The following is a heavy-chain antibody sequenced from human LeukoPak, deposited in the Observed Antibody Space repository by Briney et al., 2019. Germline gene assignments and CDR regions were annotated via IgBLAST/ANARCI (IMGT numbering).Heavy chain of an antibody. CDR1: GYTFTGYY. CDR3: AREKEGFGY. V-gene: IGHV1-2*06. Sequence: ASVKASCKGSGYTFTGYYMHGVRQAPGQGLEWMGRINPNSGGTNYAQKFQGRVTMTRDTSISTAYMELSRLRSDDTAVYYCAREKEGFGYWGQGTLVTVSS. J-gene: IGHJ4*02. CDR2: INPNSGGT.